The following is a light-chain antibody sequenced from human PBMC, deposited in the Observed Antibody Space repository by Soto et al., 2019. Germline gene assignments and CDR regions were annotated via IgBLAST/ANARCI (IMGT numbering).Light chain of an antibody. Sequence: DIQITQSPSTLSASVGDRVTSTCRASQSISSWLAWYQQKPGKAPKLLIYDASSLESGVPSRFSGSGSGTEFTLTISSLQPDDFATYYCQQYNSYSPLTFGGGTKVDI. J-gene: IGKJ4*01. CDR2: DAS. CDR1: QSISSW. CDR3: QQYNSYSPLT. V-gene: IGKV1-5*01.